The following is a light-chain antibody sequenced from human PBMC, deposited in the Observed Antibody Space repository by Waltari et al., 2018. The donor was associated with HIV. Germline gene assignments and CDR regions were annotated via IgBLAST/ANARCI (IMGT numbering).Light chain of an antibody. V-gene: IGKV3-15*01. CDR2: GAS. J-gene: IGKJ2*01. CDR1: QSLTAN. Sequence: TQSPATLSVSVGERVTLSCRASQSLTANLAWYQQRPGQAPRLLIYGASSRATDIPARFSGSGSGTDYTLTISTVQSEDSAVYYCQQNIHWPPYTFGQGTKL. CDR3: QQNIHWPPYT.